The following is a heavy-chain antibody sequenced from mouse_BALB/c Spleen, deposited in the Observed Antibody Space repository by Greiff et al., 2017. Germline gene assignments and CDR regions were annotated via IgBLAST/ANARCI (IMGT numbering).Heavy chain of an antibody. CDR2: IHYSGST. V-gene: IGHV3-1*02. D-gene: IGHD1-1*01. CDR3: ARWGNGGSFDY. J-gene: IGHJ2*01. CDR1: GYSITSGYS. Sequence: EVKLQESGPDLVKPSQSLSLTCTVTGYSITSGYSWPWIRQFPGNKLEWMGYIHYSGSTNYNPSLKSRISITRDTSKNQFFLQLNSVTTEDTATYYCARWGNGGSFDYWGQGTTLTVSS.